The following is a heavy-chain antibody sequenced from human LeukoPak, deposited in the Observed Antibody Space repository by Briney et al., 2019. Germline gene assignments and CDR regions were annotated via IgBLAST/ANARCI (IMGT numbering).Heavy chain of an antibody. J-gene: IGHJ4*02. V-gene: IGHV3-30*18. CDR3: ANAAGTWLAHPDH. Sequence: PGRSLRLSCAASGFTFSSYGMHWVRPAPGKGLEWVAIMSNDGDDKNYSGSVKGRFTISRDNSKNTLYLQMNSLRGEDTAVYYCANAAGTWLAHPDHWGQGTLVIVSS. CDR1: GFTFSSYG. CDR2: MSNDGDDK. D-gene: IGHD6-19*01.